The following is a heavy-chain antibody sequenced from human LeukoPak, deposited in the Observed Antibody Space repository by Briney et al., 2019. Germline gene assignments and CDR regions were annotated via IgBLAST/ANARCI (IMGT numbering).Heavy chain of an antibody. Sequence: SETLSLTCTVTGGSISSYYWSWIRQPPGKGLEWIGYIYYSGSTNYNPSLKSRVTISVDTSKNQFSLKLSSVTAADTAVYYCARAPILTGPDAFDIWGQGTMVTVSS. V-gene: IGHV4-59*01. J-gene: IGHJ3*02. D-gene: IGHD3-9*01. CDR1: GGSISSYY. CDR3: ARAPILTGPDAFDI. CDR2: IYYSGST.